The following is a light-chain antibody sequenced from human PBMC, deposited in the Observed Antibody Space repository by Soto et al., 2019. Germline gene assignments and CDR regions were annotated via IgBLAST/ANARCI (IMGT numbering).Light chain of an antibody. CDR1: QSISSS. CDR2: KAA. Sequence: DIQMTQSPSTLSASVGDRVTITCRASQSISSSLAWYQQKPGKAPKLLIYKAASLESGVPSRFSGSGSGTEFTLTISSLQPDDFATYYCQQYKSDPTWTFGQGTKVEIK. CDR3: QQYKSDPTWT. V-gene: IGKV1-5*03. J-gene: IGKJ1*01.